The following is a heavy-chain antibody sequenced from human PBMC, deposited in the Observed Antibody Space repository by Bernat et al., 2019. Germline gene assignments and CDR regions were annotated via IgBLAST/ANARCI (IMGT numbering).Heavy chain of an antibody. J-gene: IGHJ5*01. CDR1: GFTFRTYC. CDR3: ARAGYTSGWYVS. Sequence: EVQLVESGGGLVQPGGSLRLSCEASGFTFRTYCMAWVRQAPGKGLEWVANIKQDGSEKNYVESVKGRFTISRDNAKNSVYLQMDTLRAEDTAVYYGARAGYTSGWYVSWGQGTLVTVSS. CDR2: IKQDGSEK. D-gene: IGHD6-19*01. V-gene: IGHV3-7*03.